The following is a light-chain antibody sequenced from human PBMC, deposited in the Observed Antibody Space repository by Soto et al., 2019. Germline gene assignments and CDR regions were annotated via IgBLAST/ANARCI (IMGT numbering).Light chain of an antibody. CDR3: QQYDTTPWT. CDR2: WAS. CDR1: QRVLYRSNNKNY. Sequence: DIVMTQSPDSLAVSLGERATINCKSSQRVLYRSNNKNYLAWYQQKQGQPPRLLIYWASTRESGLPDRFSGSGSGKDFTLTISSLQAEDVAVYYCQQYDTTPWTFGQGTKVEIK. V-gene: IGKV4-1*01. J-gene: IGKJ1*01.